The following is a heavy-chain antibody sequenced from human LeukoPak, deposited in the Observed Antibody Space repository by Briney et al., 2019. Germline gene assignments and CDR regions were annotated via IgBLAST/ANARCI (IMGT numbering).Heavy chain of an antibody. CDR1: GYTFTSYY. Sequence: ASVKVSCKASGYTFTSYYMHWVRQAPGQGLEWMGIINPSGGSTSYAQKFQGRVTMTRDTSTSTVYMELSSLRSEDTAVYYCARDGEQQLARGGWFDPWGQGTLVTVSS. J-gene: IGHJ5*02. V-gene: IGHV1-46*01. D-gene: IGHD6-13*01. CDR2: INPSGGST. CDR3: ARDGEQQLARGGWFDP.